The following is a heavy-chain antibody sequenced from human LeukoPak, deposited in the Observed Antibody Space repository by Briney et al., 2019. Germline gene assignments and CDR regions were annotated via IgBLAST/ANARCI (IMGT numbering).Heavy chain of an antibody. CDR1: GFTFSTYV. J-gene: IGHJ4*02. CDR3: ATSWRGFDY. CDR2: ISASGGST. D-gene: IGHD3-10*01. V-gene: IGHV3-23*01. Sequence: GGSLRLSCAASGFTFSTYVMRWVRQAPGKGLEWVSAISASGGSTYYADSVKGRFTISRDNSKNTLYLQMNSLRAEDTAVYYCATSWRGFDYWGQGTLVTVSS.